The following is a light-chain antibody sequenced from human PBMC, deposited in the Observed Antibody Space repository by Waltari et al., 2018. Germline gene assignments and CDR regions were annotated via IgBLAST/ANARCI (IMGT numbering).Light chain of an antibody. CDR1: QSLSSTY. CDR3: QQYRTSPLT. CDR2: GTS. V-gene: IGKV3-20*01. J-gene: IGKJ4*01. Sequence: EIVLTQSPGTLSLSPGERATISCRASQSLSSTYLAWYQQKPGQAPRLLRYGTSSRATGIPDRFSGGGSGTDFTLTISRLEPEDYAVYYCQQYRTSPLTFGGGTKVEIK.